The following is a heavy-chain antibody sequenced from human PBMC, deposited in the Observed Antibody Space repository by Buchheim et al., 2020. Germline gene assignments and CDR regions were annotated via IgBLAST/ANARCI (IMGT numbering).Heavy chain of an antibody. Sequence: QLLESGGGLVQPGGSLRLSCAASGFTFRSYAMSWVRQAPGKGLEWVSTISGSDGSTFYADSVKGLITISRDNSKNKLYLQMNSLRAEDTAVYYCAKDSPPNYDFWSGIKYGMDVWGQGTT. D-gene: IGHD3-3*01. CDR1: GFTFRSYA. CDR2: ISGSDGST. CDR3: AKDSPPNYDFWSGIKYGMDV. V-gene: IGHV3-23*01. J-gene: IGHJ6*02.